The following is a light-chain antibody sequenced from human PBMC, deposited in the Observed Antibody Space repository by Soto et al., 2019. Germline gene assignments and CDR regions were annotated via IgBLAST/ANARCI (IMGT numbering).Light chain of an antibody. CDR3: QQYNNWPLT. J-gene: IGKJ4*01. V-gene: IGKV3-11*01. CDR2: DAS. CDR1: QSVTNY. Sequence: IFLTHSPDTLSLSPLERATLSFMASQSVTNYIAWYQQRPGQAPRLLIYDASNRATGVPARFSGSGSGTDFTLTISDLEPEDFGVYFCQQYNNWPLTFGGGTKVDNK.